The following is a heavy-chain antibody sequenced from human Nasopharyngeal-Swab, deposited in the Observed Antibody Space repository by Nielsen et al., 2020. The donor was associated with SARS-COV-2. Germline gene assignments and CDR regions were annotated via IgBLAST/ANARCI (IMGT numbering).Heavy chain of an antibody. J-gene: IGHJ5*02. D-gene: IGHD1-14*01. CDR1: GVSITSQY. V-gene: IGHV4-59*11. CDR2: LSHNSGT. Sequence: AATLSLTCTVSGVSITSQYWSWIRQPPGKGPGCIGYLSHNSGTSYNPSLKSRVTMFMDTSENQFALSLTSVSSADTAVYYCAKEGATGWFYTCGKGTLVTVSS. CDR3: AKEGATGWFYT.